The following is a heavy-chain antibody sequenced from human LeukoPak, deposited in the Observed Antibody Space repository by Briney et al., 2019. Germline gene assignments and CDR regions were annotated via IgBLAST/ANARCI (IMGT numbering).Heavy chain of an antibody. D-gene: IGHD2-8*01. J-gene: IGHJ4*02. CDR3: ARGAHGYFDY. V-gene: IGHV4-61*02. CDR1: GGSISSGSYY. CDR2: IYTSGST. Sequence: SQTLSLTCTVSGGSISSGSYYWSWIRQPAGKGLEWIGRIYTSGSTNYNPSLKSRVTISVDKSKNQFSLKLSSVTAADTAVYYCARGAHGYFDYWGQGTLVTVSS.